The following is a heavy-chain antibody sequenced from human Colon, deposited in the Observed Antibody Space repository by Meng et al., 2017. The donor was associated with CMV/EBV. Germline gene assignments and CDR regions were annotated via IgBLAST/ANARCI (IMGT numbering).Heavy chain of an antibody. J-gene: IGHJ6*02. V-gene: IGHV3-21*01. D-gene: IGHD3-10*01. Sequence: GESLKISCAASGFTFSSYSMNWVRQAPGKGLEWVSSISSSSSYIYYADSVKGRFTISRDNSKNTLHLQMNSLRTEDTAIYYCARDLRKAYNVLYYYYYGLDVWGQGTTVTVSS. CDR1: GFTFSSYS. CDR2: ISSSSSYI. CDR3: ARDLRKAYNVLYYYYYGLDV.